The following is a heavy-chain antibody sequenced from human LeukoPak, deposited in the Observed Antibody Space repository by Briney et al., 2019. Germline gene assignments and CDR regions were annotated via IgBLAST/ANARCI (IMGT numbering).Heavy chain of an antibody. J-gene: IGHJ6*03. V-gene: IGHV3-7*01. Sequence: GGSLILSCAAFGLSLSSYWMGSVRPARGKGMEWVAHIKQEGSEKYYVHSVKGRFTISTDNAKNSLYLQMNSLRAEDTAVYYCARVSNYYYYYKDVWGKGTTVTISS. CDR3: ARVSNYYYYYKDV. CDR2: IKQEGSEK. CDR1: GLSLSSYW.